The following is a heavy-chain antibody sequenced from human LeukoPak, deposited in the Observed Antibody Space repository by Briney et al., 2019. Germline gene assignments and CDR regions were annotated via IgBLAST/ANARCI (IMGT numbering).Heavy chain of an antibody. V-gene: IGHV3-11*03. CDR2: ISSSSYT. CDR3: ARCLYYDILTGYYFFDY. Sequence: GGSLRLSCAASGFTFSDYYMSWIRQAPGKGLEWVSYISSSSYTNYADSVKGRFTISRDNAKNSLYLQMNSLRAEDTAVYYCARCLYYDILTGYYFFDYWGQGTLVTVSS. CDR1: GFTFSDYY. D-gene: IGHD3-9*01. J-gene: IGHJ4*02.